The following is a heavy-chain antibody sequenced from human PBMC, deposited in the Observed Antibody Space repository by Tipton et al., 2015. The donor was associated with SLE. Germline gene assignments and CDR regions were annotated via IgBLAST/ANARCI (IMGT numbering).Heavy chain of an antibody. CDR1: GGSFTMYY. V-gene: IGHV4-34*01. Sequence: GLVKPSETLSLTCAVSGGSFTMYYWSWIRQSPGKGLEWIGEINHSGSTNYNPSLKSRVTISVDTSKNQFSLKLRSVTAADTAVYYCARPLYYYYYMDVWGKGTTVTVSS. CDR2: INHSGST. J-gene: IGHJ6*03. CDR3: ARPLYYYYYMDV.